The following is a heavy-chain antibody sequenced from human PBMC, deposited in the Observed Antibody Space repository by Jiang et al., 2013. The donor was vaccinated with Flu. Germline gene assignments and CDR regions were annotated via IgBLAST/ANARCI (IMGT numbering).Heavy chain of an antibody. CDR3: ARGTFGVTDS. Sequence: QTLSLTCAISGDSVSSNTAAWNWIRQSPSRGLEWLGRAYFRSYWYDEYAESVKSRITINPDTSKNQFFLQLKFVTPEDTAVYYCARGTFGVTDSWGQGTLVTVSS. CDR1: GDSVSSNTAA. CDR2: AYFRSYWYD. V-gene: IGHV6-1*01. J-gene: IGHJ5*01. D-gene: IGHD3-10*01.